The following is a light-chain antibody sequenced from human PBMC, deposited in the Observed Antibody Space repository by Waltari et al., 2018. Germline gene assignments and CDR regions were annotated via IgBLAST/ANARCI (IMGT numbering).Light chain of an antibody. Sequence: EIVLTQSPGTLSLSPGERATLYCRASQSVGKYLVWYQQKPGQAPRLLIYDASIRATGIPDRFSGSGSGTDFSLTISRLEPEDSAVYYCQKYVNLPATFGQGTKVEI. CDR3: QKYVNLPAT. CDR2: DAS. V-gene: IGKV3-20*01. CDR1: QSVGKY. J-gene: IGKJ1*01.